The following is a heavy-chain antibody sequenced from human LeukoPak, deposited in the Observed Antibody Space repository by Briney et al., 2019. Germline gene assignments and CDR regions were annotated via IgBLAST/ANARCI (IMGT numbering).Heavy chain of an antibody. CDR2: ISSSSSFI. CDR1: GFTFSSYS. D-gene: IGHD1-26*01. Sequence: GGSLRLSCVASGFTFSSYSMNWVRQAPGKGLEWVSSISSSSSFIYYAVSVKGRFTISRDNAKNSLYLHMNSLRAEDTAVYYCARDGGGMVGALYYFDSWGQGTLVTVSS. V-gene: IGHV3-21*04. CDR3: ARDGGGMVGALYYFDS. J-gene: IGHJ4*02.